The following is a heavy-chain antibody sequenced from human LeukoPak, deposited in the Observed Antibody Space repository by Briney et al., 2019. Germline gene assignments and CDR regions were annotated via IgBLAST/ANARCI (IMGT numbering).Heavy chain of an antibody. J-gene: IGHJ4*02. Sequence: GGSLRLSCAASGFTFSSYAMSWVRQAPGKGLEWVSAISGSGGSTYYADSVKGRLTISRDNSKNTLYLQMNSLRAEDTAVYYCAPDYYGSGSYYLNFDYWGQGTLVTVSS. CDR3: APDYYGSGSYYLNFDY. D-gene: IGHD3-10*01. V-gene: IGHV3-23*01. CDR1: GFTFSSYA. CDR2: ISGSGGST.